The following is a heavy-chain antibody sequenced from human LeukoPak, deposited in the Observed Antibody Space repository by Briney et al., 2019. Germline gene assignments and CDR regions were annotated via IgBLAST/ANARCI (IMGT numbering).Heavy chain of an antibody. J-gene: IGHJ4*02. CDR1: GFTFGDYG. V-gene: IGHV3-49*04. Sequence: PGGSLRLSCTTSGFTFGDYGMSWVRQAPGKGLEWVGFIRSKAYGGTTEYAASVKGRFTISRDDSKSIAYLQMNSLKTDDTAVYYCTRDFSDYWGQGTLVTVSS. CDR3: TRDFSDY. CDR2: IRSKAYGGTT. D-gene: IGHD3-3*01.